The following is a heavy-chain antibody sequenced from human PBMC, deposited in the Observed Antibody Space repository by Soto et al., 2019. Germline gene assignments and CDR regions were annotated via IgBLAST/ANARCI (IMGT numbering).Heavy chain of an antibody. CDR2: INHSGST. D-gene: IGHD6-19*01. Sequence: SETLSLTCAVYGGSFSGYYWSWIRQPPGKGLEWIGEINHSGSTNYNPSLKSRVTISVDTSKNQFSLKLSSVTAADTAVYYCARKGWSAGRTFRLNGNWFDPWGQGTLVTVSS. CDR1: GGSFSGYY. V-gene: IGHV4-34*01. CDR3: ARKGWSAGRTFRLNGNWFDP. J-gene: IGHJ5*02.